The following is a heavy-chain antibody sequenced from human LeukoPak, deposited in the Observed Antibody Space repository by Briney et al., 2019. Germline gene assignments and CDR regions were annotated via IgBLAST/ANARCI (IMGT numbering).Heavy chain of an antibody. V-gene: IGHV3-23*01. D-gene: IGHD5-18*01. J-gene: IGHJ4*02. Sequence: PGGSLRLSCAASGFTFSSYAMSWVRQAPGKGLEWVSTISGSGGRTYYADSVKGRFTISRDNSKNTVYLQVRSLRAEDTAVYYCAKDLGWIQFGYWGQGALVTVSS. CDR2: ISGSGGRT. CDR3: AKDLGWIQFGY. CDR1: GFTFSSYA.